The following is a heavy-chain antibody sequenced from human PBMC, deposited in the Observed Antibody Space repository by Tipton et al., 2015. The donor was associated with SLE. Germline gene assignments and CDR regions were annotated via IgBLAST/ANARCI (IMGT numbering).Heavy chain of an antibody. CDR2: IYHSGST. D-gene: IGHD6-19*01. CDR1: GYSISSGYY. V-gene: IGHV4-38-2*02. Sequence: TLSLTCAVSGYSISSGYYWGWIRQPPGKGLEWIGSIYHSGSTYYNPSLKSRVTISVDTSKNQFSLKLSSVTAADMAVYYCARDPGIAVAGGDYWGQGTLVTVSS. CDR3: ARDPGIAVAGGDY. J-gene: IGHJ4*02.